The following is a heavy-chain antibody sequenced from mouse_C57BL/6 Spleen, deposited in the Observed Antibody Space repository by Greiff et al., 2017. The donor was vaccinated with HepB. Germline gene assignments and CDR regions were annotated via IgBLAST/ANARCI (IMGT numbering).Heavy chain of an antibody. CDR2: INPNYGTT. CDR1: GYSFTDYN. D-gene: IGHD2-12*01. V-gene: IGHV1-39*01. Sequence: EVPLQQSGPELVKPGASVKISCKASGYSFTDYNMTWVKQSNGTSLEWIGVINPNYGTTSYNQKFNGKATLTVDQSSSTAYMQLNSLTSEDSAVYYGARSGVSYDVGWFAYWGQGTLVTVSA. J-gene: IGHJ3*01. CDR3: ARSGVSYDVGWFAY.